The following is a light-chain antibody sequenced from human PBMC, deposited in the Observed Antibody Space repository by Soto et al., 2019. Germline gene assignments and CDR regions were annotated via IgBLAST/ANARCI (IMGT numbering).Light chain of an antibody. CDR2: EVS. V-gene: IGLV2-8*01. CDR3: SSYAGSTLYV. J-gene: IGLJ1*01. CDR1: SSDVGGYNY. Sequence: QSALTQPPSASGSPGQSVTISCTGTSSDVGGYNYVSWYQQHPGKAPKLMIYEVSKRPSGVPDRFSGSKSGNTASLTVSGLQAEDEADYYCSSYAGSTLYVFGTGPKVTVL.